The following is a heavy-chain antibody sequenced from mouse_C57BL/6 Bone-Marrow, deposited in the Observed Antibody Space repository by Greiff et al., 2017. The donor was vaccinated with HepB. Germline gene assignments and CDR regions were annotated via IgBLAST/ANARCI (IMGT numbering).Heavy chain of an antibody. CDR1: GYAFSSSW. CDR3: ARNSHYYGSSYGYWYFDV. V-gene: IGHV1-82*01. CDR2: IYPGDGDT. Sequence: VQLQQSGPELVKPGASVKISCKASGYAFSSSWMNWVKQRPGKGLEWIGRIYPGDGDTNYNGKFKGKATLTADKSSSTAYMQLSSLTSEDSAVYCCARNSHYYGSSYGYWYFDVWGTGTTVTVSS. J-gene: IGHJ1*03. D-gene: IGHD1-1*01.